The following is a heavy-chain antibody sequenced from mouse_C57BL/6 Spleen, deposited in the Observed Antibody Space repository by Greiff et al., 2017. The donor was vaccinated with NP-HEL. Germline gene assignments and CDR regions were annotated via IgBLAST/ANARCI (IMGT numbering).Heavy chain of an antibody. J-gene: IGHJ2*01. CDR3: ASSSYLDYFDY. Sequence: VQLQQSGPELVKPGDSVKISCKASGYSFTGYFMNWVMQSHGKSLEWIGRINPYNGDTFYNQKFKGKATLTVDKSSSTAHMELRSLTSEDSAVYYCASSSYLDYFDYWGQGTTLTVSS. V-gene: IGHV1-20*01. CDR1: GYSFTGYF. CDR2: INPYNGDT. D-gene: IGHD1-1*01.